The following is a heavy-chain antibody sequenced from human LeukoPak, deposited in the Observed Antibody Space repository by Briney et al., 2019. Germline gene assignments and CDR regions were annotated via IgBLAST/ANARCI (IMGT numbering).Heavy chain of an antibody. J-gene: IGHJ4*02. D-gene: IGHD4-17*01. V-gene: IGHV4-59*01. CDR1: GGSMSSYY. Sequence: PSETLSLTCIVSGGSMSSYYWTWIRQPPGKGLEWIGFISSSGDTNYNPSLKSRVTISIDTSKNQFSLKMSSATTADTAVYYCARDLDGVALDQWGQGTLVTVSS. CDR3: ARDLDGVALDQ. CDR2: ISSSGDT.